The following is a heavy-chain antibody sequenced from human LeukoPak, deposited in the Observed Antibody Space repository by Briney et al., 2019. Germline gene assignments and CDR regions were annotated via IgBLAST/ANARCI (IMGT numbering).Heavy chain of an antibody. CDR2: INPTDGST. V-gene: IGHV1-46*01. CDR1: GYTFTSYY. CDR3: ARDLCSSTSCSPVGDDYGMDG. J-gene: IGHJ6*02. D-gene: IGHD2-2*01. Sequence: ASVKVSCKASGYTFTSYYMHSARQAPGQGLEWMGIINPTDGSTAYAQEFQGRVTMTRDTSTSTVYVELSSLRSDDTAVYYCARDLCSSTSCSPVGDDYGMDGWGQGTTVTVSS.